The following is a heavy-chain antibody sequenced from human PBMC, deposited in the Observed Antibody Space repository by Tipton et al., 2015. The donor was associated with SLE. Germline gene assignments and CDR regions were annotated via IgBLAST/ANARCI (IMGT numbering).Heavy chain of an antibody. V-gene: IGHV4-4*02. CDR3: ARGKGYSYGPLDN. CDR1: GGSISSSNW. Sequence: TLSLTCTVSGGSISSSNWWSWVRQPPGKGLEWIGEIYHSGSTNYNPSLKSRVTISVDKSKNQFSLKLSSVTAADTAVYYCARGKGYSYGPLDNWGQGTLVTVSS. D-gene: IGHD5-18*01. CDR2: IYHSGST. J-gene: IGHJ4*02.